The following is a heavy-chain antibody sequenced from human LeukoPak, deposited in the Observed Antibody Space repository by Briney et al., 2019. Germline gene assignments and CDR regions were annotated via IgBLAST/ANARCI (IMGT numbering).Heavy chain of an antibody. D-gene: IGHD6-13*01. CDR2: IYYSGST. V-gene: IGHV4-59*01. CDR1: GGSISSYY. Sequence: PSDTLSLTCTVSGGSISSYYWSWIRQPPGKGLEWIGYIYYSGSTNYNPSLKSRVTITADTSKNQFSLKLSSVTAADTAVYYCAREIAAAGTFDYWGQGTLVTVSS. CDR3: AREIAAAGTFDY. J-gene: IGHJ4*02.